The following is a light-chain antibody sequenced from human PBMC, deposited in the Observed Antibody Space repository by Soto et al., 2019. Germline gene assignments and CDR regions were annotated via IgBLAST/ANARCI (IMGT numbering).Light chain of an antibody. CDR1: QSVSSSY. V-gene: IGKV3-20*01. Sequence: EIVLTQSPGTLSLSPGERAPLSCRTSQSVSSSYLAWYQQKPGQAPRLLIYGPSSRATGISDRFSGRGSGTDFTLTISRLEPEDFAVYYCQQYGTSPWTFGQGTKVDIK. CDR2: GPS. J-gene: IGKJ1*01. CDR3: QQYGTSPWT.